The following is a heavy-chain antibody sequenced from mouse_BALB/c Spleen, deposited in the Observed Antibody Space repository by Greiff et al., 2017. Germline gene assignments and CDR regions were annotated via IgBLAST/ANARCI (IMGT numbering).Heavy chain of an antibody. CDR3: ARGYGRYFDY. D-gene: IGHD1-1*02. Sequence: EVKLVESGGGLVQPGGSLKLSCAASGFTFSSYGMSWVRQTPDKRLELVATINSNGGSTYYPDSVKGRFTISRDNAKNTLYLQMSSLKSEDTAMYYCARGYGRYFDYWGQGTTLTVSS. V-gene: IGHV5-6-3*01. CDR2: INSNGGST. J-gene: IGHJ2*01. CDR1: GFTFSSYG.